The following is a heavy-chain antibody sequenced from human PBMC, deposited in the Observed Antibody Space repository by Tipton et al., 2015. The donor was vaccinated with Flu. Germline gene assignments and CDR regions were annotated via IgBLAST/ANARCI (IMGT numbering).Heavy chain of an antibody. CDR3: VRDQVGCSGGSCPYYFDY. V-gene: IGHV3-48*03. CDR1: GFTFSSYE. D-gene: IGHD2-15*01. J-gene: IGHJ4*02. Sequence: SLRLSCVASGFTFSSYEMNWVRQAPGKGPEWVAYISSSGASVTYAESVKGRFTISRDNAENSLYLHMNSLRAEDTAVYYCVRDQVGCSGGSCPYYFDYWGQGTLVTVSS. CDR2: ISSSGASV.